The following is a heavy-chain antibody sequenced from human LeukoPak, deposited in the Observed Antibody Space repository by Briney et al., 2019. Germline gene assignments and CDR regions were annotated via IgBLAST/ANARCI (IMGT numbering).Heavy chain of an antibody. CDR2: ISSGSGTT. CDR1: GFIFSSYS. D-gene: IGHD4-17*01. Sequence: GGSLRLSCAASGFIFSSYSMNWVRQTPWKGLEWISHISSGSGTTYYGDSVQGRFITSRDNAKNSLHLQMNSLRAEDTGVYYCAKDRGNDYGVFDYWGQGILVTVSS. V-gene: IGHV3-48*01. CDR3: AKDRGNDYGVFDY. J-gene: IGHJ4*02.